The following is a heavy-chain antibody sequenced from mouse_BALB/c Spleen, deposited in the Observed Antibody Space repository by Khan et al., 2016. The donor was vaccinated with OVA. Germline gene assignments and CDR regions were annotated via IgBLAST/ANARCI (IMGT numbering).Heavy chain of an antibody. CDR1: GYTFTDYY. Sequence: QVQLQQSGPELVKPGASVRISCKASGYTFTDYYINWMKQRPGQGLEWIGWIYPGNVNTKYNEKFKDKAILTADKSSSTAYMQLSSLTSEDSAVYLCAREGYYGNSRAWFAYWGQGTLVTVST. D-gene: IGHD2-1*01. J-gene: IGHJ3*01. V-gene: IGHV1S56*01. CDR3: AREGYYGNSRAWFAY. CDR2: IYPGNVNT.